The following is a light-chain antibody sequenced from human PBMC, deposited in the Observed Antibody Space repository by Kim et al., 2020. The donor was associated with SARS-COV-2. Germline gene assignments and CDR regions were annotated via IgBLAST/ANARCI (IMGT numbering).Light chain of an antibody. V-gene: IGLV1-47*01. J-gene: IGLJ3*02. Sequence: QSVVTQPPSASGTPGQRVSISCSGSTSNIGGNYVHWYQHVPGTAPKLVIYKTNELPSGVRDRFSGSKSGTSAFLAISGLRSEDEADYFCASWDDSLRAWVFGGGTQLTVL. CDR3: ASWDDSLRAWV. CDR1: TSNIGGNY. CDR2: KTN.